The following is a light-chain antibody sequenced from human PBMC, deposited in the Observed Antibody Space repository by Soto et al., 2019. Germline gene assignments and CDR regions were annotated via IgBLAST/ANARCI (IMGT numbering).Light chain of an antibody. J-gene: IGKJ1*01. CDR2: GAS. V-gene: IGKV3-15*01. CDR3: QQYNKWLWT. Sequence: EIVMTQSPATLSVSPGERATLSCRASQNISSNLAWYQQKPGQAPRVLIDGASTRATGIPARFSGSVSGTDFTLTISSLQSEDFAVYYCQQYNKWLWTFGQWTKVEIK. CDR1: QNISSN.